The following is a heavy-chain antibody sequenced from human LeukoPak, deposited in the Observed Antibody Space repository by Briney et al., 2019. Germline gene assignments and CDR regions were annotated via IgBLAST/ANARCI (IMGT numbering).Heavy chain of an antibody. CDR3: AKAPVTTCRGAYCYPFDY. V-gene: IGHV3-53*01. Sequence: QSGGSLRLSCAASGFTVSSNYMSWVRQAPGKGLEWVSIIYSGGSTFYADSVKGRFTISRDSSKNTLFLQMNRLRPEDAVVYYCAKAPVTTCRGAYCYPFDYWGQGTLVTVSS. J-gene: IGHJ4*02. D-gene: IGHD2-21*01. CDR1: GFTVSSNY. CDR2: IYSGGST.